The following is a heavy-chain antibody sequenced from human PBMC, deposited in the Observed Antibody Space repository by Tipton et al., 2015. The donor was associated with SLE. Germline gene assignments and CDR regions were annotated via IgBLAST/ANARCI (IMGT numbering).Heavy chain of an antibody. CDR2: INQSGST. D-gene: IGHD6-25*01. J-gene: IGHJ4*02. Sequence: TLSLTCTVSGGSISSYYWSWIRQPPGKGLEWIGEINQSGSTYYNPSLKSRVTISVDTSKNQFSLKLRSVTAADTAVYYCVRDGSDWGQGTLVTVSS. CDR3: VRDGSD. CDR1: GGSISSYY. V-gene: IGHV4-59*01.